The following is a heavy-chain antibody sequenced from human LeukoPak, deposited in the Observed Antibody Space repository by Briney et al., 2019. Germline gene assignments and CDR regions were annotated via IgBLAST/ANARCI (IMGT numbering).Heavy chain of an antibody. V-gene: IGHV4-34*01. CDR2: INHSGST. CDR1: GGSFSGYY. CDR3: ARARGYSYGPDAFDI. Sequence: SETLSLTCAVYGGSFSGYYWSWIRQPPGKGLEWIGEINHSGSTNYNPSLKGRVTISVDTSKNQFSLKLSSVTAADTAVYYCARARGYSYGPDAFDIWGQGTMATVSS. J-gene: IGHJ3*02. D-gene: IGHD5-18*01.